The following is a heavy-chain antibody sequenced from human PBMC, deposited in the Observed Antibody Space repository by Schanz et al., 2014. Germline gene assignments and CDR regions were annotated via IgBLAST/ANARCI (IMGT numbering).Heavy chain of an antibody. CDR1: GFTFSAYG. Sequence: QVQLVESGGGVVQPGRSLRLSCAASGFTFSAYGMHWVRQAPGKGLEWVAVIWYDGNNKYYADSVKGRFTISRDNSKNTLYLQMNSLRAEDTAVYYCAKEGSIYWDRSVDYWGQGTLVTVSS. D-gene: IGHD1-26*01. CDR2: IWYDGNNK. J-gene: IGHJ4*02. CDR3: AKEGSIYWDRSVDY. V-gene: IGHV3-33*06.